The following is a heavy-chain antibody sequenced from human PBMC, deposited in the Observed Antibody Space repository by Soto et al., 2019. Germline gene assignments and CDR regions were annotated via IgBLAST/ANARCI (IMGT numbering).Heavy chain of an antibody. Sequence: SETLSLTCTVSSDSGGSGDYYWSWIRQPPGQALEWIGYSYHSGITYYSPSLRSRVAISVDTSKSHFSLSLSSVTVADTAVYYCDRGYCSSARCAGPQFLEHWGPGTLVTVSS. D-gene: IGHD2-2*01. CDR3: DRGYCSSARCAGPQFLEH. J-gene: IGHJ5*02. CDR1: SDSGGSGDYY. CDR2: SYHSGIT. V-gene: IGHV4-30-4*01.